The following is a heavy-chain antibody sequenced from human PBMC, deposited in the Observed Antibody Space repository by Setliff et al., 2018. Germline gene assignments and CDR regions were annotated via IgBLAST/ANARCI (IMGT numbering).Heavy chain of an antibody. CDR2: INAGNGYT. Sequence: AASVKVSCKASGYPSTSNSMHWVRQAPGQGLEWMGWINAGNGYTKYSQKFQGRVTIITDESTSTAYMELSSLTSADTAVYYCAREGVDTRSSTDYRYYMDVWGKGTTVTVSS. CDR3: AREGVDTRSSTDYRYYMDV. V-gene: IGHV1-3*01. D-gene: IGHD5-18*01. J-gene: IGHJ6*03. CDR1: GYPSTSNS.